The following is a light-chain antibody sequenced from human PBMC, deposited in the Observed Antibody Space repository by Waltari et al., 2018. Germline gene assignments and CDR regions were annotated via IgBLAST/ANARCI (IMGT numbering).Light chain of an antibody. Sequence: QSALTQPASVSGSPGQSIIISCAGTNNDVGAYNYVSWFQHHPGKAPKRIIHDVNKRPSGVSSRFSASKSDNTASLTISGLQAEDEANYYCTSFRSGASWVFGGGTTLTVL. CDR3: TSFRSGASWV. J-gene: IGLJ3*02. CDR1: NNDVGAYNY. CDR2: DVN. V-gene: IGLV2-14*03.